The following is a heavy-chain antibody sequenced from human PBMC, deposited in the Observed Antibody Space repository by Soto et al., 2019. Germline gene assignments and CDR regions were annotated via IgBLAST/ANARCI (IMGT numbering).Heavy chain of an antibody. CDR3: ARDLYSSGWYGDY. J-gene: IGHJ4*02. Sequence: GGSLRLSCAASGFTFSSYGMHWVRQAPGKGLEWVAVIWYDGSNKYYADSVKGRFTISRDNSKNTLYLQMNSLRAEDTAVYYCARDLYSSGWYGDYWGQGTLVTVSS. CDR2: IWYDGSNK. V-gene: IGHV3-33*01. CDR1: GFTFSSYG. D-gene: IGHD6-19*01.